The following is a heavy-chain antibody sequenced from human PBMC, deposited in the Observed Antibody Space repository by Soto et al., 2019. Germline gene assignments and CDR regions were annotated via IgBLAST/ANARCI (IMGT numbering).Heavy chain of an antibody. Sequence: ASVKVSCKASGYTFTSYAMHWVRQAPGQRLEWMGWINAGNGNTKYSQKFQGRVTITRDTSASTAYMELSSLRSEDTAVYYCARETFLLQWLVLRSAFNIWGQGTMVTVSS. D-gene: IGHD6-19*01. CDR1: GYTFTSYA. CDR2: INAGNGNT. J-gene: IGHJ3*02. V-gene: IGHV1-3*01. CDR3: ARETFLLQWLVLRSAFNI.